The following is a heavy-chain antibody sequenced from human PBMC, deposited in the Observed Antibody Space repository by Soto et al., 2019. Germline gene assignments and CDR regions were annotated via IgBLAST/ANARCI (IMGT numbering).Heavy chain of an antibody. CDR2: ISSSSSTI. CDR3: ARDSGDYVRFVNFDY. Sequence: GSLRLSCAASGFTFSSYSMNWVRQAPGKGLEWVSYISSSSSTIYYADSVKGRFTISRDNAKNSLYLQMNSLRAEDTAVYYCARDSGDYVRFVNFDYWGQGTLVTVSS. D-gene: IGHD4-17*01. J-gene: IGHJ4*02. V-gene: IGHV3-48*01. CDR1: GFTFSSYS.